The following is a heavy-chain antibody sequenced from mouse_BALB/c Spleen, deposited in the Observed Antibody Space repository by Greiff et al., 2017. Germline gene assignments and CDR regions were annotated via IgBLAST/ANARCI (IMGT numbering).Heavy chain of an antibody. CDR3: VREGFRYDGPDY. V-gene: IGHV2-9-2*01. D-gene: IGHD2-14*01. CDR2: IWTGGGT. Sequence: VKLMESGPGLVAPSQSLSITCTVSGFSLTSYDITWIRQPPGKGLEWLGVIWTGGGTVYNSAFMSRLSISKDNSKSQVFLKIHSLQTDDTAIYYCVREGFRYDGPDYGGQGTTLTVSS. CDR1: GFSLTSYD. J-gene: IGHJ2*01.